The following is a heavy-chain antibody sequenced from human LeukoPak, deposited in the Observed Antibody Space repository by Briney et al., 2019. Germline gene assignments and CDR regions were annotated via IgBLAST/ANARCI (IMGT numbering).Heavy chain of an antibody. Sequence: GESLKISCKGSGYSFTSYWIGWVRQMPGKGLDCMGIIYPGDSDNRYSPSFQGQVTISADKSISTAYLQWSSLKASDTAMYYCARLGDPYYYDSSGYYWFDPWGQGTLVTVSS. CDR3: ARLGDPYYYDSSGYYWFDP. J-gene: IGHJ5*02. CDR1: GYSFTSYW. V-gene: IGHV5-51*01. D-gene: IGHD3-22*01. CDR2: IYPGDSDN.